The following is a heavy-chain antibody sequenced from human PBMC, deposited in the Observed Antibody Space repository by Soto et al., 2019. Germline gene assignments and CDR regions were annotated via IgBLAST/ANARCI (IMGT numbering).Heavy chain of an antibody. J-gene: IGHJ6*02. CDR2: IVVGSGNT. Sequence: SVKVSCKASGFTFTSSAVQWVRQARGQRVEWIGWIVVGSGNTNYAQKFQERVTITRDMSTSTAYMELSSLRSEDTAVYYCAATDGTLVYYYYGMAVWGQGTTVTVSS. CDR3: AATDGTLVYYYYGMAV. CDR1: GFTFTSSA. V-gene: IGHV1-58*01. D-gene: IGHD1-26*01.